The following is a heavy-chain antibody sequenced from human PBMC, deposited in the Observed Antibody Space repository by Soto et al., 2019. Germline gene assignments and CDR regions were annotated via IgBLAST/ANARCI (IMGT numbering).Heavy chain of an antibody. Sequence: QVQLVQSGAEVQKPGSSVKVSCKASGGTFSSYAISWVRQAPGQGLEWMGGIIPIFGTANYAQKFQGRVTITADESTSTAYMELSSLRSEDTAVYYCARAPYYYDSSGPPGYFDLWGRGTLVTVSS. CDR1: GGTFSSYA. CDR3: ARAPYYYDSSGPPGYFDL. CDR2: IIPIFGTA. D-gene: IGHD3-22*01. V-gene: IGHV1-69*01. J-gene: IGHJ2*01.